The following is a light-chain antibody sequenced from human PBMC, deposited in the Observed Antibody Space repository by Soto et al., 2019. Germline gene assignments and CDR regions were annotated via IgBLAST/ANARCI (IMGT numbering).Light chain of an antibody. V-gene: IGKV1-5*03. CDR3: QQFKSFWT. CDR2: KAS. Sequence: DIQMTQSPSTLSASVGDRVTITCRASQDINIWLAWYQQKPGKAPKLLIYKASSLESGVPSRFSGSGSGTEFALTISSLQPDDFAPYYCQQFKSFWTFGQGTKVEIK. CDR1: QDINIW. J-gene: IGKJ1*01.